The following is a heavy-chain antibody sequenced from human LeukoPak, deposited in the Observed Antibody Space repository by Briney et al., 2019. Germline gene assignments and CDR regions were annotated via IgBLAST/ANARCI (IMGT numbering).Heavy chain of an antibody. V-gene: IGHV3-23*01. CDR3: AKDRAVMISYVVDY. D-gene: IGHD2-21*01. J-gene: IGHJ4*02. CDR2: ISGSGGSR. CDR1: GSGFTFGNFA. Sequence: PGGSLRLSCEASGSGFTFGNFALSWVRQAPGKGLEWVSAISGSGGSRYYADSVKGRFTISRDYSKNTLYLQMNSLRAEDTAVYYCAKDRAVMISYVVDYWGQGTLVTVSS.